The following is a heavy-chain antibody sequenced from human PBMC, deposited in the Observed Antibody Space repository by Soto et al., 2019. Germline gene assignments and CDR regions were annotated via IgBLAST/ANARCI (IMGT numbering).Heavy chain of an antibody. Sequence: SETLSLTCAVSGYSISSGYYWGWIRQPPGKGLEWIGSIYHSGSTYYNPSLKSRVTISVDTSKNQFSLKLSSVTAADTAVYYCARGWPEGIVVVPHAIHFNCFDTWGQGTLVTVSS. D-gene: IGHD2-2*02. CDR2: IYHSGST. CDR3: ARGWPEGIVVVPHAIHFNCFDT. J-gene: IGHJ5*02. CDR1: GYSISSGYY. V-gene: IGHV4-38-2*01.